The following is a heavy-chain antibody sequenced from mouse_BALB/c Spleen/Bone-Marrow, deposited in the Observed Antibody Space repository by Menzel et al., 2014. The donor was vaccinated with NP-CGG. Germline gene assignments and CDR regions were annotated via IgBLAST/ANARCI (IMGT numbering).Heavy chain of an antibody. D-gene: IGHD1-1*01. Sequence: EVQLQQSGPEVVKPGASVKMSCKASGYTFTSYVMHWVKQKPGQGLEWIGYSNPDNDGTKYNEKFEGKATLTSDKSSSTAYMELSSLTSEDSAVYYCAREGYGSSPYYFDYWGQGTTLTVSS. CDR1: GYTFTSYV. J-gene: IGHJ2*01. CDR3: AREGYGSSPYYFDY. V-gene: IGHV1-14*01. CDR2: SNPDNDGT.